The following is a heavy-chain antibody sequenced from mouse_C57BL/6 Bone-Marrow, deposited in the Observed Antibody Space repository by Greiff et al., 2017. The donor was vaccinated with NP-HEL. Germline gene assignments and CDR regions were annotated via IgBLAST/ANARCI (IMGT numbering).Heavy chain of an antibody. J-gene: IGHJ2*01. Sequence: VQRVESGAELVKPGASVKISCKASGYTFTDYYINWVKQRPGQGLEWIGKSGPGSGSTYYNEKFKGKATLTADKSSSTAYMQLSSLTSEDSAVYFCARGTYGNYFDYWGQGTTLTVSS. CDR3: ARGTYGNYFDY. D-gene: IGHD2-1*01. V-gene: IGHV1-77*01. CDR2: SGPGSGST. CDR1: GYTFTDYY.